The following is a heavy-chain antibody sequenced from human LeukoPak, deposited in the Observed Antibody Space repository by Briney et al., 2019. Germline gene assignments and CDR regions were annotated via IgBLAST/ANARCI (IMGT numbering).Heavy chain of an antibody. CDR3: ARVGVTYYYYYGMDV. CDR1: GFTFSSYC. D-gene: IGHD2-8*01. V-gene: IGHV3-48*01. CDR2: ISGNSNTI. Sequence: PGGSLRLSCVVSGFTFSSYCMNWVRQAPGKGLEWVSYISGNSNTIYYADSVKGRFTISRDNAKNSLYLQMNSLRAEDTAVYYCARVGVTYYYYYGMDVWGQGTTVTVSS. J-gene: IGHJ6*02.